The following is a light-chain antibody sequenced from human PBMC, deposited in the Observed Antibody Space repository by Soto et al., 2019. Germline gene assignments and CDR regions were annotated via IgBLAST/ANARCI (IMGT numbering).Light chain of an antibody. CDR2: DAS. Sequence: DIPMTQSPSTLSASVGDRVTITCRASQSISGWLAWYQQKPGKAPNLLIYDASSLESGVPSRFSGSGAGTEFTLTISSLQPDDFATYYCQQYDTYSWTFGRGTKVEIK. V-gene: IGKV1-5*01. CDR1: QSISGW. CDR3: QQYDTYSWT. J-gene: IGKJ1*01.